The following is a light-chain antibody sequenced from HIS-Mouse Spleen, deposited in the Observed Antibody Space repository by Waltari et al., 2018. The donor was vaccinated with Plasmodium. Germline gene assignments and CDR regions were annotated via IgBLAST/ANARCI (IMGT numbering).Light chain of an antibody. J-gene: IGKJ3*01. CDR1: PSVSSK. CDR3: QQYNNWPFT. Sequence: EIVMTQSPATLSVSPGERATLSCRASPSVSSKLAWYQQKPGQAPRLLIYGASTRATGIPARFSGSGSGTEFTLTISSLQSEDFAVYYCQQYNNWPFTFGPGTKVDIK. V-gene: IGKV3-15*01. CDR2: GAS.